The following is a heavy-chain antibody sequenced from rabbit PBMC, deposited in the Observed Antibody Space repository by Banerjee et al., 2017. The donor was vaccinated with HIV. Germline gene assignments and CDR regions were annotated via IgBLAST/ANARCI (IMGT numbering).Heavy chain of an antibody. CDR3: ARLFSYAAYAGFGYATLDYFDL. Sequence: EQLEESGGGLVKPEGSLTLTCKASGVSLNDKDVMCWVRQAPGKGLEWIACINIGDGRTYDASWVNGRFSISRSTSLKTVTLQMTSLTAADTATYFCARLFSYAAYAGFGYATLDYFDLWGPGTLVTVS. CDR1: GVSLNDKD. CDR2: INIGDGRT. J-gene: IGHJ4*01. V-gene: IGHV1S47*01. D-gene: IGHD6-1*01.